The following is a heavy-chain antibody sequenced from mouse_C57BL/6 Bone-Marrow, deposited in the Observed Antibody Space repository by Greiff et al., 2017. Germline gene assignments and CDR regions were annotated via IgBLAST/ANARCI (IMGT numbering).Heavy chain of an antibody. CDR1: GFTFSDYY. CDR3: ARDSDDGYYVIDY. D-gene: IGHD2-3*01. Sequence: DVHLVESEGGLVQPGSSMKLSCTASGFTFSDYYMAWVRQVPEKGLEWVANINYDGSSTYYLDSLKSRFIISRDNAKNILYLQMSSLKSEDTATYYCARDSDDGYYVIDYWGQGTTLTVSS. V-gene: IGHV5-16*01. CDR2: INYDGSST. J-gene: IGHJ2*01.